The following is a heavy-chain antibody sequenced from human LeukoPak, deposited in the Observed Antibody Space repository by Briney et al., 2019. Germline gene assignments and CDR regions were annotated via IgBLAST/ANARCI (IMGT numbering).Heavy chain of an antibody. CDR2: IYYSGST. D-gene: IGHD2-2*01. J-gene: IGHJ6*04. CDR3: ARATPSYCSSTSCYYYYYGMDV. V-gene: IGHV4-59*01. CDR1: GGSISSYY. Sequence: PSETLSLTCTVSGGSISSYYLSWIRQPPGKGLEWIGYIYYSGSTNYNPSLKSRVSISVDTSKNQFSMKLRSVTAADTDVYYCARATPSYCSSTSCYYYYYGMDVWGKGTTVTVSS.